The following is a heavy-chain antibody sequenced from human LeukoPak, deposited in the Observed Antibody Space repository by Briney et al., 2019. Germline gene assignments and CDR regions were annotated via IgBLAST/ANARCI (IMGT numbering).Heavy chain of an antibody. CDR1: EYTFTSYY. CDR3: ARRSNYFYYYYGMDV. J-gene: IGHJ6*02. V-gene: IGHV1-46*01. D-gene: IGHD4-11*01. CDR2: INPSGGST. Sequence: RASVKVSCKASEYTFTSYYMHWVRQAPGQGLEWMGIINPSGGSTSYAQKFQGRATMTRDTSTSTVYMELSSLRSEDTAVYYCARRSNYFYYYYGMDVWGQGTTVTVSS.